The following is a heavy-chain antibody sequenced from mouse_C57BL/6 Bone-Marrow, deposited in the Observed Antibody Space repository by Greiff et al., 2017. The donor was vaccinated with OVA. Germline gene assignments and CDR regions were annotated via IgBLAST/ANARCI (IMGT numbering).Heavy chain of an antibody. CDR2: SRNKANDYTT. J-gene: IGHJ4*01. D-gene: IGHD3-2*02. CDR1: GFTFSDFY. CDR3: ARTAQALYYAMDY. Sequence: EVKVVESGGGLVQSGRSLRLSCATSGFTFSDFYMEWVRQAPGKGLEWIAASRNKANDYTTEYSASVKGRFIVSRDTSQSILYLQMNALRAEDTAIYYCARTAQALYYAMDYWGQGTSVTVSS. V-gene: IGHV7-1*01.